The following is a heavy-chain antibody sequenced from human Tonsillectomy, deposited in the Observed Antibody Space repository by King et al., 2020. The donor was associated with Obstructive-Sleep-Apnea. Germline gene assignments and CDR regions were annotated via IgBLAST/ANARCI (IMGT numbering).Heavy chain of an antibody. Sequence: VQLVESGGGVVQPGRSLRLSCAASGFTFSSYAMHWVRQAPGKGLEWVAVISYDGSNKYYADSVKGRFTISRDNSKNTLYLQMNSLRAEDTAVYYCARDRVTTVTTALDYWGQGTLVTVSS. CDR3: ARDRVTTVTTALDY. CDR1: GFTFSSYA. J-gene: IGHJ4*02. D-gene: IGHD4-17*01. CDR2: ISYDGSNK. V-gene: IGHV3-30*04.